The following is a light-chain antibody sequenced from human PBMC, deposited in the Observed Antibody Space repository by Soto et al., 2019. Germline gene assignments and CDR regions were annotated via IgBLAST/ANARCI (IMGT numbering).Light chain of an antibody. J-gene: IGLJ1*01. V-gene: IGLV2-14*01. CDR2: EVS. CDR1: SXDVGGYNY. CDR3: TSYTSTIPYV. Sequence: QSVLTQPGSVSGSPGQSITISCTGSSXDVGGYNYVSWYQQHPGQAPKLIIYEVSDRPSGVSPRFSGSKSGNTASLTISGLQVEDEADYFCTSYTSTIPYVFGSGTKVILL.